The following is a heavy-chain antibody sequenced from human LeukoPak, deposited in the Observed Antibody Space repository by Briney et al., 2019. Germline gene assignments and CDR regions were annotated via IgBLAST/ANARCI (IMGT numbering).Heavy chain of an antibody. V-gene: IGHV1-2*02. D-gene: IGHD6-13*01. Sequence: WASVKVSCKTSGSTFTKYYMHWVRQAPGQGLEWMGWINPNNGGTNYTQKFQGRVTMTRDTSISTAYMELSRLRSDDTAVYYCARGYSSSWYDRDYWGQGTLVTVSS. CDR3: ARGYSSSWYDRDY. CDR2: INPNNGGT. CDR1: GSTFTKYY. J-gene: IGHJ4*02.